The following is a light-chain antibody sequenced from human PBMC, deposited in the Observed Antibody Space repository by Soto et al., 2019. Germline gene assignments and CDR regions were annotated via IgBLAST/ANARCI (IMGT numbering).Light chain of an antibody. Sequence: DLQMTQSPSSLSASVGDRVTITCRASQSISSYLNWYQQKPGKAPKLLIYAASSLQSGVPSRFSGSGSGTECTLTISSLQPEDFATYYCQQSYSTPPTFGGGTKVEIK. CDR1: QSISSY. J-gene: IGKJ4*01. CDR2: AAS. V-gene: IGKV1-39*01. CDR3: QQSYSTPPT.